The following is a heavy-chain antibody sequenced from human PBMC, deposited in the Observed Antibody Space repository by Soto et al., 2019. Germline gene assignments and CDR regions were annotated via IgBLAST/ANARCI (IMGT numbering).Heavy chain of an antibody. CDR3: ERRAGSSGKAFDY. Sequence: SVQVSCKASGGTFSSYAISWVRQAPGQGLEWMGGIIPIFGTANYAQRFQGRVTITADESASTAYMELSSLRSEDTAVYYCERRAGSSGKAFDYWGQGTLVTVSS. CDR1: GGTFSSYA. V-gene: IGHV1-69*13. J-gene: IGHJ4*02. CDR2: IIPIFGTA. D-gene: IGHD3-22*01.